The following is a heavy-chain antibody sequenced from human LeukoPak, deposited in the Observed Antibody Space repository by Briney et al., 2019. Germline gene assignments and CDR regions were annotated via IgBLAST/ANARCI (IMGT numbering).Heavy chain of an antibody. Sequence: GGSLRLSCAASGFTFSSYAMHWVRQDPGRGLEWVSVIYSGGSTYYADSVKGRFTISRDNSKNTLFLQMNSLRAGDTAVYYCARGTVTMVDYWGQGTLVTVSS. J-gene: IGHJ4*02. CDR2: IYSGGST. V-gene: IGHV3-66*01. CDR1: GFTFSSYA. D-gene: IGHD3-10*01. CDR3: ARGTVTMVDY.